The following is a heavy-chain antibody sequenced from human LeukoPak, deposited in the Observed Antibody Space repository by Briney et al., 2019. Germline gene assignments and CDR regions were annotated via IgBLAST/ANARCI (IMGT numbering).Heavy chain of an antibody. V-gene: IGHV1-69*04. CDR3: ARDQGLTAPPPYGLDV. J-gene: IGHJ6*02. CDR1: GGTFSTSA. D-gene: IGHD5-18*01. Sequence: SVQVSCKTSGGTFSTSAITWVRQAPGQGLNWMGGIIPVLNITTYAQRFQGRVTITADTSTSTVYMELSSLRSEETAVYYCARDQGLTAPPPYGLDVWGQGTTVIVSS. CDR2: IIPVLNIT.